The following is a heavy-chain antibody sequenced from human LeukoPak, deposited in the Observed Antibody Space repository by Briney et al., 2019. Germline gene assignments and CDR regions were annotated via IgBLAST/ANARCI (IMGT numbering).Heavy chain of an antibody. J-gene: IGHJ4*02. V-gene: IGHV3-7*03. D-gene: IGHD3-3*01. CDR1: GCPLSSYW. CDR3: ATNALYDDFWSGDRTGFDY. CDR2: IKQDGSDK. Sequence: GGSLRLSCAASGCPLSSYWLSWVRQAPGKGLEGVAYIKQDGSDKYYVDSVKGRFTISRDNDKNTLSVHMNRQRAGHAPVYFCATNALYDDFWSGDRTGFDYWGQGTLVTASS.